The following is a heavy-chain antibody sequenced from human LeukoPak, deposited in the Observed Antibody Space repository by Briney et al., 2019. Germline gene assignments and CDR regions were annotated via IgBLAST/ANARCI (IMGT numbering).Heavy chain of an antibody. D-gene: IGHD3-16*01. Sequence: PSETLSLTCTVSGASMDNNNYDWGWIRQPPGKGLEWVGSIYHAGAIFQNPSLKGRVTLPIDTSKNQFSLRLHSVTAADTAVYYCVRHGTITFGGVVGHWGQGTLVTVSS. CDR3: VRHGTITFGGVVGH. CDR2: IYHAGAI. V-gene: IGHV4-39*01. CDR1: GASMDNNNYD. J-gene: IGHJ4*02.